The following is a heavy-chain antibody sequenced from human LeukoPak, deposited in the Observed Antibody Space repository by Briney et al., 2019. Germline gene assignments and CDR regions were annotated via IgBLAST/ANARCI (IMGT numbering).Heavy chain of an antibody. V-gene: IGHV4-39*07. Sequence: GSLRLSCAASGFTFSSYWMSWVRQAPGKGLEWIGSIYYSGSTYYNPSLKSRVTISVDTSKNQFSLKLSSVTAADTAVYYCARCLRDGYNANPYYFDYWGQGTLVTVSS. D-gene: IGHD5-24*01. CDR1: GFTFSSYW. CDR2: IYYSGST. J-gene: IGHJ4*02. CDR3: ARCLRDGYNANPYYFDY.